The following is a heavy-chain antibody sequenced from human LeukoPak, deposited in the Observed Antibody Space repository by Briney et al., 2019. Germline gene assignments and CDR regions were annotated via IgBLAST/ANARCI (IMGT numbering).Heavy chain of an antibody. CDR2: IYYNGNT. Sequence: PSETLSLTCTVSGASISSYYWSWIRQPPGKGLEWIGYIYYNGNTNYNPSLKSRVTISVDTSKNQFSLKLSSVTAADTAVYYCARYYGDYAFDYWGQGTLVSVSS. D-gene: IGHD4-17*01. CDR1: GASISSYY. V-gene: IGHV4-59*01. CDR3: ARYYGDYAFDY. J-gene: IGHJ4*02.